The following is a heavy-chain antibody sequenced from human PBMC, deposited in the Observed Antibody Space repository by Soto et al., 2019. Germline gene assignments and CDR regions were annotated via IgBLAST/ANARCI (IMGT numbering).Heavy chain of an antibody. CDR3: ARDHKGGYYYSGMDV. CDR2: ISSSGSTI. J-gene: IGHJ6*02. CDR1: GFTFSSYE. Sequence: PGGSLRLSCAASGFTFSSYEMNWVRQAPGKGLEWVSYISSSGSTIYYADSVKGRFTISRDNAKNSLYLQMNSLRAEDTAVYYCARDHKGGYYYSGMDVWGQGTTVTVSS. V-gene: IGHV3-48*03.